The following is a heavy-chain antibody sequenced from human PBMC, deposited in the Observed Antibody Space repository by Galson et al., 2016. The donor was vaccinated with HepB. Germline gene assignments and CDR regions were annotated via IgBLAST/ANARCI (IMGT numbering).Heavy chain of an antibody. D-gene: IGHD2-2*01. V-gene: IGHV4-4*02. CDR1: GASISDSNW. CDR2: IYHTGTS. Sequence: SETLSLTCAVYGASISDSNWWTWVRQVPGKGLEWIGEIYHTGTSNNNPFLSSRFTLSVDKSRNLISLNVTSVTAADTAVYYCARAAIIPGARMVFDPWGQGILVTGSS. CDR3: ARAAIIPGARMVFDP. J-gene: IGHJ5*02.